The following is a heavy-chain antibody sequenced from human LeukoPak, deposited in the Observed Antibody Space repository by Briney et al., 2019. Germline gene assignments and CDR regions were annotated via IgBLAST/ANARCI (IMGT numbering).Heavy chain of an antibody. CDR3: ARHTRPLPYYFDY. CDR1: GGSFSGYY. V-gene: IGHV4-34*01. J-gene: IGHJ4*02. CDR2: INHSGST. D-gene: IGHD2-2*01. Sequence: PSETLSLTCAVYGGSFSGYYWSWIRQPPGKGLEWIGEINHSGSTNYNPSLKSRVTISVDTSKNRFSLKLSSVTAADTAVYYCARHTRPLPYYFDYWGQGTLVTVSS.